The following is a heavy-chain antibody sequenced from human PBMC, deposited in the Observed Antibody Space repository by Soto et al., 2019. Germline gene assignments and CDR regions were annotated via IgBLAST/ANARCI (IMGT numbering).Heavy chain of an antibody. CDR3: ARGGEDCSGGSCYLWFDP. CDR1: GYTFTSYD. V-gene: IGHV1-8*01. D-gene: IGHD2-15*01. CDR2: MNPNSGNT. J-gene: IGHJ5*02. Sequence: QVQLVQSGAEVKKPGASVKVSCKASGYTFTSYDINWVRQATGQGLEWMGWMNPNSGNTGYAQKFQGRVTMTRNTAKSTDYMDLSSLRSEDTAVYYCARGGEDCSGGSCYLWFDPWGQGTLVTVSS.